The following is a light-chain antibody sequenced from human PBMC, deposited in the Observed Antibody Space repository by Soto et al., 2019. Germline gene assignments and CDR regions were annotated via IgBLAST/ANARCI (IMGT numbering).Light chain of an antibody. Sequence: QSALTQPPSASGSRGQSITISCTGTSSDVGAYNYVSWYQQHPGKAPKLMIYEVTKRPSGVPDRFSGSKSGNTASLTVSGLQAEDEADYYRNSYAGSNNDYVFGTGTKLTVL. CDR2: EVT. CDR1: SSDVGAYNY. CDR3: NSYAGSNNDYV. J-gene: IGLJ1*01. V-gene: IGLV2-8*01.